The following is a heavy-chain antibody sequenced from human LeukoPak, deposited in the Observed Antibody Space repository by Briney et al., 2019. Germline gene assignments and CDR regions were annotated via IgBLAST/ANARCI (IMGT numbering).Heavy chain of an antibody. CDR3: ARGVFGTVDWPYYYYYGMDV. CDR1: GGSFSGYY. J-gene: IGHJ6*02. CDR2: INHSGST. V-gene: IGHV4-34*01. Sequence: RPSETLSLTCAVYGGSFSGYYWSWIRQPPGKGLEWIGEINHSGSTNYNPSLKSRVTISVDTSKNQFSLKLSSVTAADTAVYYCARGVFGTVDWPYYYYYGMDVWGQGTTVTVSS. D-gene: IGHD3-9*01.